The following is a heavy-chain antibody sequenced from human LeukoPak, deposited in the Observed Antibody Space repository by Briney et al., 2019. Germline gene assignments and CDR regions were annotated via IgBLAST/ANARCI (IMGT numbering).Heavy chain of an antibody. Sequence: GGSLRLSCAASGFIFSSYSMNWVRQAPGKGLEWVSSISSSSSYIYYADSVKGRFTISRDNAKNSLSLQMNSLRAEDTAVYYCVRGGYSYGYVFDYWGQGTLVTVSS. CDR3: VRGGYSYGYVFDY. CDR1: GFIFSSYS. CDR2: ISSSSSYI. V-gene: IGHV3-21*01. J-gene: IGHJ4*02. D-gene: IGHD5-18*01.